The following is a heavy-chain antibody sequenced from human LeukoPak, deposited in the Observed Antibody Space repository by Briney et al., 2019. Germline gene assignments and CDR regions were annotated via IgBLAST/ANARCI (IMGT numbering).Heavy chain of an antibody. CDR3: ARRGYYGSGSYYRSWFDP. Sequence: SETLSLTCTVSGGSISSSSYYWGWIRQPPGKGLEWIGSIYYSGSTYYNPSLKSRVTISVDTSKNQFSLKLSSVTAADTAVYYCARRGYYGSGSYYRSWFDPWGQGTLVTVSS. CDR1: GGSISSSSYY. V-gene: IGHV4-39*01. CDR2: IYYSGST. D-gene: IGHD3-10*01. J-gene: IGHJ5*02.